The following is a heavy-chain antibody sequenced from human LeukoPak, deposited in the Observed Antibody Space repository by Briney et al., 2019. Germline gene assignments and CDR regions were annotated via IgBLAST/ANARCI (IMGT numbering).Heavy chain of an antibody. D-gene: IGHD3-22*01. CDR3: ARDLGGYQAY. J-gene: IGHJ4*02. V-gene: IGHV3-74*01. CDR1: GFTFSSYS. Sequence: GGSLRLSCAASGFTFSSYSIHWVRQGPGKALAWVSRINSDGSSTSHADSVKGRFTISRDNAKNTLYLQMNSLKAEDTGVYYCARDLGGYQAYWGQGTLVTVSS. CDR2: INSDGSST.